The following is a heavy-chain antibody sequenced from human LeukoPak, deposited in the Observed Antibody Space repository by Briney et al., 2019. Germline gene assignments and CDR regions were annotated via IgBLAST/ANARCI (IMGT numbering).Heavy chain of an antibody. CDR2: ISSSSSYI. CDR3: ARGHAPVLLWSPIDY. Sequence: GSLRLSCAASGFTFSSYSMSWVRQAPGKGLEWVSSISSSSSYIYYADSVKGRFTISRDNAKNSLYLQMNSLRAEDTAVYYCARGHAPVLLWSPIDYWGQGTLVTVSS. V-gene: IGHV3-21*01. J-gene: IGHJ4*02. CDR1: GFTFSSYS. D-gene: IGHD3-10*01.